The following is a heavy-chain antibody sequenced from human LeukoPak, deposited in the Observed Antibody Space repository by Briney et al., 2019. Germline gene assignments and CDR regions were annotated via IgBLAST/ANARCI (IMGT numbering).Heavy chain of an antibody. V-gene: IGHV3-74*01. J-gene: IGHJ4*02. CDR3: AKGSYYDSSGSFYFDY. CDR2: INIDERIT. D-gene: IGHD3-22*01. Sequence: GGSLRLSCAASGFSFSTQRMHWVRQAPGKGLVWVSYINIDERITGYADSVKGRFTISRDNSKKTLYVQVNSLGTEDTAAYYCAKGSYYDSSGSFYFDYWGQGTLVTVSS. CDR1: GFSFSTQR.